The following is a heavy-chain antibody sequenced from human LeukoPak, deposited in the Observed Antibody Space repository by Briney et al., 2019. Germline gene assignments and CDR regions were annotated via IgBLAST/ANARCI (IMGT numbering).Heavy chain of an antibody. CDR2: IYPGDSDT. CDR1: GYSFTSYW. D-gene: IGHD3-22*01. Sequence: GESLKISCKGSGYSFTSYWIGWVRQMPGKGLEWMGIIYPGDSDTRYSPSFQGQVTISADKSISTAYLQWSSLKASDTAMYYCARAYYCDSSGYYYYFDYWGQGTLVTVSS. J-gene: IGHJ4*02. V-gene: IGHV5-51*01. CDR3: ARAYYCDSSGYYYYFDY.